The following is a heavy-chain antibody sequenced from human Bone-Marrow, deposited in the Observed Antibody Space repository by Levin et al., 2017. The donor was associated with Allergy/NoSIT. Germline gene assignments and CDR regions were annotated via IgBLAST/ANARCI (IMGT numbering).Heavy chain of an antibody. D-gene: IGHD6-13*01. CDR2: ISGSGGST. CDR1: FFPFLRSV. Sequence: LSFSSSFFPFLRSVLSWVRQAPGKGLEWVSAISGSGGSTYYADSVKGRFTISRDNSKNTLYLQMNSLRAEDTAVYYCAKQYSSSWRSNFDYWGQGTLVTVSS. CDR3: AKQYSSSWRSNFDY. V-gene: IGHV3-23*01. J-gene: IGHJ4*02.